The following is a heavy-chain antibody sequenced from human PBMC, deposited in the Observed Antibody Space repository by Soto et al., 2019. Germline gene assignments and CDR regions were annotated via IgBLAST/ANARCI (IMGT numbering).Heavy chain of an antibody. D-gene: IGHD3-22*01. CDR2: ISSSSSYT. CDR3: ASGGYYSDY. J-gene: IGHJ4*02. V-gene: IGHV3-11*06. Sequence: GGSLRLSCAASGFTFSDYYRSWIRQAPGKGLEWVSYISSSSSYTNYADSVKGRFTISRDNAKNSLYLQMNSLRVEDTAVYYCASGGYYSDYWGQGTLVTVSS. CDR1: GFTFSDYY.